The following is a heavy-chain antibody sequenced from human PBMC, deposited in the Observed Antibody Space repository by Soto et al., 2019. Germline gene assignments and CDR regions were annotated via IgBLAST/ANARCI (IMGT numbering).Heavy chain of an antibody. D-gene: IGHD6-13*01. V-gene: IGHV1-8*01. CDR1: GYTFTNYD. CDR2: MNPNSGNT. J-gene: IGHJ4*01. Sequence: ASVKVSCKASGYTFTNYDINWVRQTSGQGLGWMGWMNPNSGNTGYAQKFQGRVTMTSDTSISTAYMELTSLRSGDTAVYYCARRLAAAGYLTDYWGPGTLVTVLL. CDR3: ARRLAAAGYLTDY.